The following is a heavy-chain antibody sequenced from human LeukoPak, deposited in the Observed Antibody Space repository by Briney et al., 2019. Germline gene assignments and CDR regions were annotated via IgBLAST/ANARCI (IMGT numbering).Heavy chain of an antibody. Sequence: GASVKVSCKASGYTFTSYYMHWVRQAPGQGLEWMGIINPSGGSTSYAQKFQGRVTMTRDTSTSTVYMELSSLRSEDTAVYYCAGTLTGTTLFDPWGQGTLFTVSS. V-gene: IGHV1-46*01. CDR1: GYTFTSYY. D-gene: IGHD1-7*01. CDR2: INPSGGST. J-gene: IGHJ5*02. CDR3: AGTLTGTTLFDP.